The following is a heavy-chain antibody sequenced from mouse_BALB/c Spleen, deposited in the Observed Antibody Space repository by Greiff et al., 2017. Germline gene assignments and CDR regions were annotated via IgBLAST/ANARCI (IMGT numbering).Heavy chain of an antibody. D-gene: IGHD2-1*01. J-gene: IGHJ2*01. CDR1: GYTFTSYW. CDR3: ARGGNYRFDY. V-gene: IGHV1-87*01. Sequence: QVQLQQSGAELARPGASVKLSCKASGYTFTSYWMQWVKQRPGQGLEWIGAIYPGDGDTRYTQKFKGKATLTADKSSSTAYMQLSSLASEDSAVYYCARGGNYRFDYWGQGTTLTVSS. CDR2: IYPGDGDT.